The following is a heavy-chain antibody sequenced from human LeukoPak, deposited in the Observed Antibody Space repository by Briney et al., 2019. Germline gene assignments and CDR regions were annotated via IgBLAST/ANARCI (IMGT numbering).Heavy chain of an antibody. CDR1: GFTFSSYW. CDR2: IKQDGSEK. D-gene: IGHD6-19*01. CDR3: ARRRGSSGWYRFDY. V-gene: IGHV3-7*01. Sequence: GGSLRLSCAASGFTFSSYWMSWVRQAPGKGLEWVANIKQDGSEKYYVDSVKGRFTISRDNAKNSLNLQMNSLRAEDTAVYYCARRRGSSGWYRFDYWGQGTLVTVSS. J-gene: IGHJ4*02.